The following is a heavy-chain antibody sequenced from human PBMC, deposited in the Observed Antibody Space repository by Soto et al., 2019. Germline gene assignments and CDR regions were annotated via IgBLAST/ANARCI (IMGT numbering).Heavy chain of an antibody. V-gene: IGHV3-30*18. Sequence: QVQLVESGGGVVQPGRSLRLSCGASGFTFSTYGMHWVRQAPGKGLEWVAVISYDGVNKYYADSVKGRFTISRDNSKNRMYLQMNSLRAEDTAVYYCAKSVYNWNDGFFDYWGQGTLVTVSS. CDR1: GFTFSTYG. CDR2: ISYDGVNK. D-gene: IGHD1-1*01. CDR3: AKSVYNWNDGFFDY. J-gene: IGHJ4*02.